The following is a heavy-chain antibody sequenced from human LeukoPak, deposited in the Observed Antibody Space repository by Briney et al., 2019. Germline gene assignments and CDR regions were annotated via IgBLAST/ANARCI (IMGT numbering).Heavy chain of an antibody. J-gene: IGHJ3*02. D-gene: IGHD3-22*01. CDR2: MNPNSGNT. CDR3: ASPYDTSGYYYGIDAFDI. CDR1: GYTFTSYD. Sequence: ASVKVSCKASGYTFTSYDINWVRQATGQGLEWMGWMNPNSGNTGYAQKFQGRVTMTRNTSISTAYMELSSLRSEDTAVYYCASPYDTSGYYYGIDAFDIWGQGTMVTVSS. V-gene: IGHV1-8*01.